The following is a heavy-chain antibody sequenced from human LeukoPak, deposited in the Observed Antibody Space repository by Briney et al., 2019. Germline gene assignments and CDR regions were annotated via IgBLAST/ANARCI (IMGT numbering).Heavy chain of an antibody. D-gene: IGHD6-19*01. Sequence: ASVKVSCKASGYTFTSYVISWVRQAPGQGLERMGWISAYNGNTNYAPKLQGRVTMTTDTSTSTAYMELRSLRSDDTAVYYCARETRYSSGWYIDYWGQGTLVTVSS. J-gene: IGHJ4*02. CDR2: ISAYNGNT. CDR1: GYTFTSYV. V-gene: IGHV1-18*01. CDR3: ARETRYSSGWYIDY.